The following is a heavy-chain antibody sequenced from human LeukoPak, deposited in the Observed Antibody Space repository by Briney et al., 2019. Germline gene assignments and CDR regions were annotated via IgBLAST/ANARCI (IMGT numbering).Heavy chain of an antibody. CDR2: IYYSGST. D-gene: IGHD2-15*01. CDR1: GGSISSYY. CDR3: AREVDCSGGSCYHFDY. V-gene: IGHV4-59*01. Sequence: SETPSLTCTVSGGSISSYYRSWIRQPPGKGLEWIGYIYYSGSTNYNPSLKSRVTISVDTSKNQFSLKLSSVTAADTAVYYCAREVDCSGGSCYHFDYWGQGTLVTVSS. J-gene: IGHJ4*02.